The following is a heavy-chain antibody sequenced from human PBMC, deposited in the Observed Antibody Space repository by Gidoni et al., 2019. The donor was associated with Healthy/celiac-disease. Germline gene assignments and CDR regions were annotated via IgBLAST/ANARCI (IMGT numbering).Heavy chain of an antibody. CDR3: VTPLDTAMVRFDY. Sequence: EVQLVESGGGLVQPGGSLRLSCSASGFTFSSYAMHWVRQAPGKGLEYVSAISSNGGSTYYADSVKGRFTISRDNSKNTLYLQMSSLRAEDTAVYYCVTPLDTAMVRFDYWGQGTLVTVSS. CDR1: GFTFSSYA. V-gene: IGHV3-64D*06. CDR2: ISSNGGST. D-gene: IGHD5-18*01. J-gene: IGHJ4*02.